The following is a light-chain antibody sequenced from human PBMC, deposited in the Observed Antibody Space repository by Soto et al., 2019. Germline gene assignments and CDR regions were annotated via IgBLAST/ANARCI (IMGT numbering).Light chain of an antibody. CDR3: QQYGSSPWT. V-gene: IGKV3-20*01. J-gene: IGKJ1*01. CDR1: QSVSSSY. Sequence: EIVLTQSPGTLSLSPGERATLSCRASQSVSSSYLAWYQQKPGQAPRLLIYGASSRATGIPDRFSGSGSGTDFTLTISRMEPEDHAVYYCQQYGSSPWTFGQGTKVEIK. CDR2: GAS.